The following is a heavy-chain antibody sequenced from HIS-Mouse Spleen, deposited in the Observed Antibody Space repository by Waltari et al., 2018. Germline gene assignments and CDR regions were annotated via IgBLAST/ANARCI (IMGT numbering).Heavy chain of an antibody. CDR1: GDRVPSNRAA. Sequence: QVQLQQSGPGLAKPSQTLSLTCAIPGDRVPSNRAAWNWTWQAPSRGLEWLGRTYYRSKWYNDYAVSVKSRITINPDTSKNQFSLQLNSVTPEDTAVYYCARVTGDDAFDIWGQGTMVTVSS. J-gene: IGHJ3*02. CDR3: ARVTGDDAFDI. D-gene: IGHD7-27*01. CDR2: TYYRSKWYN. V-gene: IGHV6-1*01.